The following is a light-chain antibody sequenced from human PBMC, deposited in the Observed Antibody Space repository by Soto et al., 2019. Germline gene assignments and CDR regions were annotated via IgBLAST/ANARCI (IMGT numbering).Light chain of an antibody. CDR2: WAS. J-gene: IGKJ3*01. CDR1: RSISPKSNNRNH. Sequence: DVGMPQSQESLAVSLGERATINCTSSRSISPKSNNRNHLAWYQQKPGQPPKLLIYWASTRESGVPDRFSGSGAGTEFTHTNSRLQAEEERVYCCPEYSSTPPTFARGTKLDIK. CDR3: PEYSSTPPT. V-gene: IGKV4-1*01.